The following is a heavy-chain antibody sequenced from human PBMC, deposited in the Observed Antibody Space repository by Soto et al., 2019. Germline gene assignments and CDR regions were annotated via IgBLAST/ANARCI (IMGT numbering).Heavy chain of an antibody. CDR2: LSGNGGST. Sequence: EVQLLESGGGLVQRGGSLRLSCAASGFTFRTYAMNWVRQAPGKGLEWVSALSGNGGSTNYADPVKGRFTISRDNSQNTLYLEMNSLRADDTAVYYCARGWVGYCSGGSCAGPFDYWGQGTLVTVSS. V-gene: IGHV3-23*01. CDR3: ARGWVGYCSGGSCAGPFDY. D-gene: IGHD2-15*01. CDR1: GFTFRTYA. J-gene: IGHJ4*02.